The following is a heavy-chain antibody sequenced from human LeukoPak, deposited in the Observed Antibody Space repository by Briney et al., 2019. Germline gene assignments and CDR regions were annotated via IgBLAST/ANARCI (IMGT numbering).Heavy chain of an antibody. CDR3: ARWLGGELSVDLYYYYMDV. D-gene: IGHD3-16*02. CDR1: GFTFSSYS. Sequence: PGGSLRLSCEASGFTFSSYSMNWVRQAPGKGLEWVSSISSSSSYIYYADSVKGRFTISRDNAKNSLYLQMNSLRAEDTAVYYCARWLGGELSVDLYYYYMDVWGKGTTVTISS. J-gene: IGHJ6*03. CDR2: ISSSSSYI. V-gene: IGHV3-21*01.